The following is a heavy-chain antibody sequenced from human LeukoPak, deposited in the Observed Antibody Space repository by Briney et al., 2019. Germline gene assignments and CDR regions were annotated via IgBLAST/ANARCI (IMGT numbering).Heavy chain of an antibody. CDR3: ARGPTYYYDSSGYHPEYFQH. CDR2: IWYDGSSK. V-gene: IGHV3-33*01. D-gene: IGHD3-22*01. Sequence: GGSLRLSCAASGFTFDTYGMHWVRQAPGKGLEWVAVIWYDGSSKYYADSVKGRFTISGDNSKNTLYLQMNSLRAEDTAVYYCARGPTYYYDSSGYHPEYFQHWGQGTLVTVSS. J-gene: IGHJ1*01. CDR1: GFTFDTYG.